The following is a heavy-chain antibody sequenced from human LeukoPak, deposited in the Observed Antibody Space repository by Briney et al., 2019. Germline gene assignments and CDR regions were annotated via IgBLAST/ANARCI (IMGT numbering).Heavy chain of an antibody. V-gene: IGHV3-30-3*01. Sequence: PGGSLRLSCAASGFTFSSYAMHWVRQAPGKGLEWVAVISYDGSNKYYADSMKGRFTISRDNSKNTLYLQMNSLRAEDTAVYYCARVGAGYSSETDAFDIWGQGTMVTVSS. CDR1: GFTFSSYA. CDR2: ISYDGSNK. J-gene: IGHJ3*02. D-gene: IGHD6-19*01. CDR3: ARVGAGYSSETDAFDI.